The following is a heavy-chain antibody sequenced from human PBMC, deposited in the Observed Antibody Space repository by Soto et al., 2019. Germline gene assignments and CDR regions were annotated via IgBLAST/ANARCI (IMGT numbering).Heavy chain of an antibody. CDR1: RFTFSSYE. CDR3: ARGATRLSSSWYVNYYYGMDV. CDR2: ISSSGSTI. V-gene: IGHV3-48*03. J-gene: IGHJ6*02. D-gene: IGHD6-13*01. Sequence: EVQLVESGGGLVQPGGSLRLSCAASRFTFSSYEMNWVRQAPGKGLEWVSYISSSGSTIYYADSVKGRFTISRDNAKNSLYLQMNSLRAEDTAVYYCARGATRLSSSWYVNYYYGMDVWGQGTTVTVSS.